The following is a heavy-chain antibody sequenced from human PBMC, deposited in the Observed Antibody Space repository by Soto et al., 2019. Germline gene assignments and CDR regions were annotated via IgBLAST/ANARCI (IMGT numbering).Heavy chain of an antibody. V-gene: IGHV3-23*01. CDR3: AKDLGYCSGGSCYAYYYYGMDV. D-gene: IGHD2-15*01. CDR1: GFTFSSYA. CDR2: IGGSGGST. Sequence: GGSLRLSCAASGFTFSSYAMSCVRQAPGKGLEWVSAIGGSGGSTYYADSVKGRFTISRDNSKNTLYLQMNSLRAEDTAVYYCAKDLGYCSGGSCYAYYYYGMDVWGQGTTVTVS. J-gene: IGHJ6*02.